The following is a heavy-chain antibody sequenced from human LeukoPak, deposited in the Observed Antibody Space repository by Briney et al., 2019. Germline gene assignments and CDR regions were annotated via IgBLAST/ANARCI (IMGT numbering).Heavy chain of an antibody. Sequence: SDTLSLTCTVTRRSISSYYWSWIRQSPGNGLEWIGDIYYSGSNTYNPSLKSRVTISVDTSKNELSLKLCYGTAADTAVYYCARRIAPYTFDIWGQGTMVTVSS. V-gene: IGHV4-59*08. CDR2: IYYSGSN. CDR1: RRSISSYY. CDR3: ARRIAPYTFDI. J-gene: IGHJ3*02. D-gene: IGHD1-14*01.